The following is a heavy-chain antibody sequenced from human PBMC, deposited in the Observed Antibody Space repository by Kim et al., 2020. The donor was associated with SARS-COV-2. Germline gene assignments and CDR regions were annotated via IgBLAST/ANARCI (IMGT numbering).Heavy chain of an antibody. CDR3: TTDPRGFSYGYYYGLDL. CDR1: GFTFTNAW. V-gene: IGHV3-15*05. Sequence: GGSLRLSCAASGFTFTNAWMTWVRQAPGKGLEWVAHIRSKDDGGTTDYATPVKGRFTISRHDSTSTLYLQMNSLRAEDTAVYYCTTDPRGFSYGYYYGLDLWPRGTADSV. D-gene: IGHD3-16*01. J-gene: IGHJ6*02. CDR2: IRSKDDGGTT.